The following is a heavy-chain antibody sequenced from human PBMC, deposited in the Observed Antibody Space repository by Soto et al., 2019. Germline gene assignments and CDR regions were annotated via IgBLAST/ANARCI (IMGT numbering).Heavy chain of an antibody. CDR1: GFTFSSYG. Sequence: PLSLSTAASGFTFSSYGMHWVRKGHGRVLEWVAVIWYDGSNKYYADSVKGRFTISRDNAKNTLYLQMNSLRAEDTAVYYCARDQTVAGPTTFDYCGQGTLVTVPS. J-gene: IGHJ4*02. D-gene: IGHD6-19*01. CDR2: IWYDGSNK. CDR3: ARDQTVAGPTTFDY. V-gene: IGHV3-33*01.